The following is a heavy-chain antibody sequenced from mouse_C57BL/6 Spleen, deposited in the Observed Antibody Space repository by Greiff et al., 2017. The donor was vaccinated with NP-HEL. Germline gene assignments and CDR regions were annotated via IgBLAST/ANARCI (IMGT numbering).Heavy chain of an antibody. V-gene: IGHV3-6*01. Sequence: EVQLQQSGPGLVKPSQSLSLTCSVTGYSITSGYYWNWIRQFPGNKLEWMGYISYDGSNNYNPSLKNRISITRDTSKNQFFLKLNSVTTEDTATYYCARDLAYWSQGTLVTVSA. CDR3: ARDLAY. CDR1: GYSITSGYY. J-gene: IGHJ3*01. CDR2: ISYDGSN.